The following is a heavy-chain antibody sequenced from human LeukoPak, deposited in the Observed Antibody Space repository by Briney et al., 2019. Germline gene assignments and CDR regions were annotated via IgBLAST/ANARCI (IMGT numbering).Heavy chain of an antibody. J-gene: IGHJ4*02. Sequence: SETLSLTCIGSGGSISNYYWTWILQSPGNTLEWLGCSHKSGSTHYNPSLRSRVTISVDTSKSQFSLKLNSVTAPDTAVYYCARLIGLGEVSPYFDFWGQGRLVTVSS. CDR2: SHKSGST. CDR1: GGSISNYY. CDR3: ARLIGLGEVSPYFDF. V-gene: IGHV4-59*01. D-gene: IGHD3-16*02.